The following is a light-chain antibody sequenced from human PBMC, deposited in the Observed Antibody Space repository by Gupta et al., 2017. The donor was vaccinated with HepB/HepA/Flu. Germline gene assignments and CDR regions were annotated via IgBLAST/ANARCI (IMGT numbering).Light chain of an antibody. CDR2: AAS. CDR1: QGIRND. J-gene: IGKJ1*01. V-gene: IGKV1-6*01. CDR3: RQEDNSPWT. Sequence: AIQMTQSPSSLSASVGDRVTITCRASQGIRNDLGWYQQKPGKAPKLLIYAASRLQSGVPSRFSGSGSGTDFTLTISSRQPEDFATYYCRQEDNSPWTFGQGTXVEIK.